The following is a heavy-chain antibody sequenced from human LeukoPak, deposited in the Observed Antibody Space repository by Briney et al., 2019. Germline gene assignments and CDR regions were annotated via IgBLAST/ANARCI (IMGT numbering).Heavy chain of an antibody. J-gene: IGHJ4*02. CDR3: ARGTYDTNLDY. V-gene: IGHV4-59*01. CDR1: GGSINAFY. D-gene: IGHD3-22*01. CDR2: IYYSGST. Sequence: SETLSLTCTVSGGSINAFYWSWIRQPPGKGLEWIGYIYYSGSTNYNPSLKSRVTISVDTSKNQFSLKLSSVTAADTAVYYCARGTYDTNLDYWGQGTLVTVSS.